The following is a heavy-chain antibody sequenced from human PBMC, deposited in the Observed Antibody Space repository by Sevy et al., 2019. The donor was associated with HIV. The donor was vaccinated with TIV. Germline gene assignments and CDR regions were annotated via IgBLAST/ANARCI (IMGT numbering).Heavy chain of an antibody. Sequence: GGSLRLSCAASGFTFSSYSMNWVRQAPGKGLEWVSYISSSSSNIYYADSVKGRFTISRDNAKNSLYLQMNSLRDEDTAVYYCARALLGIAAAGDLIDYWGQGTLVTVSS. CDR3: ARALLGIAAAGDLIDY. CDR1: GFTFSSYS. CDR2: ISSSSSNI. V-gene: IGHV3-48*02. D-gene: IGHD6-13*01. J-gene: IGHJ4*02.